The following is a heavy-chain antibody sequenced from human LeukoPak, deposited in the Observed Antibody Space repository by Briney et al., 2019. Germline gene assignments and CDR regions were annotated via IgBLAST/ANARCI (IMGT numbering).Heavy chain of an antibody. Sequence: GGSLRLSCAASGFTFSTYAMSWVRQAPGKGLEWVSAISGGGGTTYYADSVEGRFTISRDNSKNTLYLQMNTLRAEDTAVYYCAKAPTVTTNYFDYWGQGTLVTVSS. V-gene: IGHV3-23*01. CDR3: AKAPTVTTNYFDY. CDR2: ISGGGGTT. CDR1: GFTFSTYA. D-gene: IGHD4-17*01. J-gene: IGHJ4*02.